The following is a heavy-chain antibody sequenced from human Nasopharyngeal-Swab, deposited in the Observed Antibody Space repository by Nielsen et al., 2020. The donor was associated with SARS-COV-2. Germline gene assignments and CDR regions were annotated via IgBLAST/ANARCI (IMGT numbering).Heavy chain of an antibody. J-gene: IGHJ4*02. CDR2: ISYEGSHK. Sequence: GESLKISCAASGFTFSSYGIHWVRQAPGKGLEWVASISYEGSHKNYADSVKGRFTISRDSSENTLYLQMNSLRAEDTAVYYCARAGVDSSSWYGYYFDYWGQGTLVTVSS. D-gene: IGHD6-13*01. V-gene: IGHV3-33*05. CDR1: GFTFSSYG. CDR3: ARAGVDSSSWYGYYFDY.